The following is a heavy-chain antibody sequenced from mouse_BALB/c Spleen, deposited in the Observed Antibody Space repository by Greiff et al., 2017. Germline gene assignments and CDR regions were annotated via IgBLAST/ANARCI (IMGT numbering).Heavy chain of an antibody. V-gene: IGHV1-69*02. CDR1: GYTFTSYW. D-gene: IGHD2-3*01. J-gene: IGHJ2*01. CDR2: IYPSDSYT. CDR3: TRGGYEYYFDY. Sequence: VQLQQPGAELVRPGASVKLSCKASGYTFTSYWINWVKQRPGQGLEWIGNIYPSDSYTNYNQKFKDKATLTVDKSSSTAYMQLSSPTSEDSAVYYCTRGGYEYYFDYWGQGTTLTVSS.